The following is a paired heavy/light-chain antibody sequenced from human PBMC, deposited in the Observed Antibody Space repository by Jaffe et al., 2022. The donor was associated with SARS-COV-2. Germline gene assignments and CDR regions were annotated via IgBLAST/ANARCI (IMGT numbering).Light chain of an antibody. V-gene: IGLV2-18*02. J-gene: IGLJ3*02. CDR1: SNDIGNYNH. Sequence: QSALTQPPSVSGSPGQSVTISCTGSSNDIGNYNHVSWYQQSPGTAPRLMIYEVSNRPSGVPDRFSGAKSGNTASLTISGLQAEDEADYYCSSHIGSETFTWVFGGGTKLTVL. CDR3: SSHIGSETFTWV. CDR2: EVS.
Heavy chain of an antibody. J-gene: IGHJ4*02. D-gene: IGHD1-20*01. Sequence: EVHLVESGGGLVQPGGSLRLSCVASGFTFSDFPMNWVRQAPGQGLEWISHIRSDNTMSYADSVRGRFTISRDNAKNSLSLQMSSLRAEDTAVYFCVRDHNWSFDYWGQGTLVTVSS. CDR3: VRDHNWSFDY. V-gene: IGHV3-48*01. CDR1: GFTFSDFP. CDR2: IRSDNTM.